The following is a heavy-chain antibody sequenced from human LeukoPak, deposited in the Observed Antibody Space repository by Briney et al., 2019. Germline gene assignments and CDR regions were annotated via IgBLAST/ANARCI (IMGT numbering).Heavy chain of an antibody. CDR1: GYTFAGYY. V-gene: IGHV1-2*02. CDR2: INPNSGGT. CDR3: ARGGGYCSSTSCYTQ. D-gene: IGHD2-2*02. Sequence: ASVKVSRKASGYTFAGYYMHWVRQAPGQGLEWMGWINPNSGGTNYAQKFQGRVTMTRDTSISTAYMELSRLRSDDTAVYYCARGGGYCSSTSCYTQWGQGTLVTVSS. J-gene: IGHJ4*02.